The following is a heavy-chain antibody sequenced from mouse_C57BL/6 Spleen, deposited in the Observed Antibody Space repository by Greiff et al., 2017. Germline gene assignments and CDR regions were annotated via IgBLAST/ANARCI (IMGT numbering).Heavy chain of an antibody. CDR3: ARRGYYGSRGNYFDY. CDR2: ISGGGGNT. J-gene: IGHJ2*01. Sequence: DVMLVESGGGLVKPGGSLKLSCAASGFTFSSYTMSWVRQTPEKRLEWVATISGGGGNTYYPDSVKGRFTISRDNAKNTLYLQMSSLRSEDTALYYCARRGYYGSRGNYFDYWGQGTTLTVSS. V-gene: IGHV5-9*01. CDR1: GFTFSSYT. D-gene: IGHD1-1*01.